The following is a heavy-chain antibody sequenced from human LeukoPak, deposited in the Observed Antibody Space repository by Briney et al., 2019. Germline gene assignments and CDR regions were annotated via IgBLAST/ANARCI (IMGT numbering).Heavy chain of an antibody. J-gene: IGHJ6*02. CDR2: IYTSGST. CDR1: GGSISSYY. V-gene: IGHV4-4*07. D-gene: IGHD6-13*01. CDR3: ARGTGYSSSWSNYYYYGMDV. Sequence: SETLALTCTVSGGSISSYYWSWIRQPAGKGLEWIGRIYTSGSTNYNPSLKSRVTMSVDTSKNQFSLKLSSVTAAATAVYYCARGTGYSSSWSNYYYYGMDVWGQGTTVTVSS.